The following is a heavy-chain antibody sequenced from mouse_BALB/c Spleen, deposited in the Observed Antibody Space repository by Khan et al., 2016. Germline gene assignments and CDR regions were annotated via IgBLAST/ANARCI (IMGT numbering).Heavy chain of an antibody. CDR2: IHPSDSET. D-gene: IGHD6-1*01. Sequence: QVQLQQPGTELVRPRVSVKLSCKASGYSFTNYWMNWVKQRPGQGLEWIGMIHPSDSETRLNQNFKDKATLTVDKSSNIAYMQLNSTTSEASAVYYCVRRPMSDGVMDFWGQGTSVTVSS. CDR3: VRRPMSDGVMDF. J-gene: IGHJ4*01. CDR1: GYSFTNYW. V-gene: IGHV1S82*01.